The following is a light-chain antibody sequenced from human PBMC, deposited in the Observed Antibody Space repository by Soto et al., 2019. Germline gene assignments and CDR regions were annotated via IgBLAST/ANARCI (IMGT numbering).Light chain of an antibody. CDR3: TAFSANRVYL. CDR2: AVS. J-gene: IGLJ1*01. Sequence: QSALTQPASVSGSPGQSITISCTGTSSDVGLYDYVSWYQQHPGKAPQLMIYAVSNRPSGVSNRFSASKSGNTASLFISGLQAEDEADYYCTAFSANRVYLFGPGTKVTVL. CDR1: SSDVGLYDY. V-gene: IGLV2-14*01.